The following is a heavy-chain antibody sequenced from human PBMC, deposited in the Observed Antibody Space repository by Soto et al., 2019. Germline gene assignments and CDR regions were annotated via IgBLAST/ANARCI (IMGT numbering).Heavy chain of an antibody. CDR2: IYYDGNT. D-gene: IGHD6-6*01. V-gene: IGHV4-39*01. J-gene: IGHJ4*02. Sequence: QKQLQESGPGLVKPSETLSLTCTVSGDSITSSSYYWGWIRQPPGKGLECIGNIYYDGNTYYNPSLKSRVTLPLDTSKNQFQLRLNSVTAADTAVYYCARSTIAPRLFMYPFDSWGQGTLVTVSS. CDR3: ARSTIAPRLFMYPFDS. CDR1: GDSITSSSYY.